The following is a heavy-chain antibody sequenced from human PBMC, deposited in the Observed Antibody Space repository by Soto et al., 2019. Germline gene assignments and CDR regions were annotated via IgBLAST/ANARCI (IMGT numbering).Heavy chain of an antibody. CDR2: ISYDGSHN. CDR3: ARDNYGDFYFDF. V-gene: IGHV3-30*04. CDR1: GFVFRNYA. Sequence: GGSLRLSCAASGFVFRNYAMHWVRQAPGKGLEWVAVISYDGSHNYYADSVKGRFTISRDNSKNTLYLQMSSLRAEDTAVYYCARDNYGDFYFDFWGQGTLVTVSS. J-gene: IGHJ4*02. D-gene: IGHD4-17*01.